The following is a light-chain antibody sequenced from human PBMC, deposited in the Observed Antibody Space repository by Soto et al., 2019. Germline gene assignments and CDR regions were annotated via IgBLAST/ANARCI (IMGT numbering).Light chain of an antibody. CDR1: QSVSSTY. Sequence: IVLTQSPATLSLSPGERATLSCAASQSVSSTYLAWYQQIPGLAARLLIYDASSSATGIPDRFSGSGSGTDFTLTISRLEPEDFAVYYCQQYGSSPFTFGQGTKLESK. V-gene: IGKV3D-20*01. J-gene: IGKJ2*01. CDR3: QQYGSSPFT. CDR2: DAS.